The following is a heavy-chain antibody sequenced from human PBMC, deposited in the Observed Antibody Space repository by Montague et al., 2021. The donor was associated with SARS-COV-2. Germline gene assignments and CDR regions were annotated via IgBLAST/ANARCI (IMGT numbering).Heavy chain of an antibody. Sequence: TLSLTCTVSGGSISSGGYYWSWIRQHPGKGLEWVEYIYYSGSTYYNPSLKSRVTISVDTSKNQFSLKLSSVTAADTAVYYCARVQGITMIVVVIGAFGIWGQGTMVTVSS. V-gene: IGHV4-31*03. J-gene: IGHJ3*02. CDR3: ARVQGITMIVVVIGAFGI. D-gene: IGHD3-22*01. CDR2: IYYSGST. CDR1: GGSISSGGYY.